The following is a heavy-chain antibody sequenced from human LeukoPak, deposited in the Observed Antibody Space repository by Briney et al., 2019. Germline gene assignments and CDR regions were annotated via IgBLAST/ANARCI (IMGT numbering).Heavy chain of an antibody. J-gene: IGHJ4*02. D-gene: IGHD2-15*01. CDR2: IYSRGST. CDR3: ARGFCSGGSCYLFDS. Sequence: SETLSLTCTVSGGSISGSYWSWIRPPAGKGLEWIGRIYSRGSTNYTPSLKSRVTMSVDTSKNQVSLKLNSVTAADTAVYYCARGFCSGGSCYLFDSWGQGTLVTVSS. CDR1: GGSISGSY. V-gene: IGHV4-4*07.